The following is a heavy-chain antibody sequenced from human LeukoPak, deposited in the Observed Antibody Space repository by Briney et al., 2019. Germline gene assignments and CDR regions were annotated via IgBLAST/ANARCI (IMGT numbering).Heavy chain of an antibody. CDR2: ISWDGGST. J-gene: IGHJ4*02. CDR1: GFTFDDYA. Sequence: GGSLGLSCAASGFTFDDYAMHWVRQAPGKGLEWVSLISWDGGSTYYADSVKGRFTISRDNSKDSLYLQMNGLRAEDTALYYCAKDQGLRFLEWLLVHWGQGTLVTVSS. V-gene: IGHV3-43D*03. D-gene: IGHD3-3*01. CDR3: AKDQGLRFLEWLLVH.